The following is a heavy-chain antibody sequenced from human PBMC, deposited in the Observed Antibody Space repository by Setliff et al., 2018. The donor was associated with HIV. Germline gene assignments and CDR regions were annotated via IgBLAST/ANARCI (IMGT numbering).Heavy chain of an antibody. CDR1: GFTFDDYA. J-gene: IGHJ5*02. CDR3: AKDVRRFCSSTTCHSAPDS. V-gene: IGHV3-9*01. D-gene: IGHD2-2*01. Sequence: PGGSLRLSCAASGFTFDDYAMHWVRQTPERGLEWVSGISWNSGNIGYADSVKGRCTISRDNAQSSLYLQMSTVRPEDTAFYYCAKDVRRFCSSTTCHSAPDSWGQGTLVTVSS. CDR2: ISWNSGNI.